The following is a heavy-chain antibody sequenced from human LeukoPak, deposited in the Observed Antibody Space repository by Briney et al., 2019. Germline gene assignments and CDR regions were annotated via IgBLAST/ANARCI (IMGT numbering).Heavy chain of an antibody. CDR1: GGSFSGYY. CDR2: INYSGST. Sequence: SETLSLTCAVYGGSFSGYYWSWIRQPPGKGLEWIGEINYSGSTNYNPSLKSRVTISVDTSKNQFSLKLSSVTAADTAVYYCARGKRKLGIDYWGQGTLVTVSS. V-gene: IGHV4-34*01. D-gene: IGHD6-6*01. CDR3: ARGKRKLGIDY. J-gene: IGHJ4*02.